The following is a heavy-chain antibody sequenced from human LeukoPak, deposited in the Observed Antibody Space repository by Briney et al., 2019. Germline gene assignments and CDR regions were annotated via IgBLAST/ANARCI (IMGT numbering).Heavy chain of an antibody. J-gene: IGHJ5*02. CDR3: ARHESGSGWYLNWFDP. CDR2: IYYSGST. Sequence: PSETLSLTCTVSGGSISSYYWSWIRQPPGKGLEWIGYIYYSGSTNYNPSLKSRVTISVDTSKNQFSLKLSSVTAADTAVYYCARHESGSGWYLNWFDPWGQGTLVTVSS. CDR1: GGSISSYY. D-gene: IGHD6-19*01. V-gene: IGHV4-59*08.